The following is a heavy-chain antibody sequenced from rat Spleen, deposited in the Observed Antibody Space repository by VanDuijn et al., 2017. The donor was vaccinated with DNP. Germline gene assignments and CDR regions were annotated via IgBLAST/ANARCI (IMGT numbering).Heavy chain of an antibody. CDR1: GFIFSDYY. V-gene: IGHV5-25*01. D-gene: IGHD1-4*01. CDR3: ARLLAGRSYYFDY. Sequence: EVQLVESGGGLVQPGGSLKLSCAASGFIFSDYYMAWVRQAPTKGLEWVASISTGGGNTYYRDSVKGRFTISRDNAKSTLYLQMNSLRSEDTATYYCARLLAGRSYYFDYWGQGVMVTVSS. J-gene: IGHJ2*01. CDR2: ISTGGGNT.